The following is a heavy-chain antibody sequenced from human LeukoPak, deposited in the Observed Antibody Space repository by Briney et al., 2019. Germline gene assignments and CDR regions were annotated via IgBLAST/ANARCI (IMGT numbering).Heavy chain of an antibody. D-gene: IGHD3-10*01. Sequence: ASVKVSCKASGYTFTSYGISWVRQAPGQGLEWMGWISAYNGNTNYAQKLQGRVTMTTDTSTSTAYMKLRSLRSDDTAVYYCARGRITMVRGVIEGLSFDYWGQGTLVTVSS. CDR3: ARGRITMVRGVIEGLSFDY. V-gene: IGHV1-18*01. J-gene: IGHJ4*02. CDR2: ISAYNGNT. CDR1: GYTFTSYG.